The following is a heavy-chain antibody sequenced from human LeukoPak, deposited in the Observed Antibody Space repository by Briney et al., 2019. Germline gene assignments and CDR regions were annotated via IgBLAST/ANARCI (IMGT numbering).Heavy chain of an antibody. V-gene: IGHV4-34*01. J-gene: IGHJ4*02. CDR1: GGSFSDYF. Sequence: SETLSLTCAVYGGSFSDYFWSWIRQPPGKGLEWIGSIYYSGSTSCNPSLKSRITISVDTSKNQFSLKLSSVTAADTAVYYCARRTSRGYYFDYWGQGTLVTVSS. CDR3: ARRTSRGYYFDY. CDR2: IYYSGST.